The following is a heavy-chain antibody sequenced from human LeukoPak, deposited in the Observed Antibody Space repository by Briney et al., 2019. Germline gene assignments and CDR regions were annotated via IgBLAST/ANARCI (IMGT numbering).Heavy chain of an antibody. D-gene: IGHD3-3*01. CDR1: GGPFSGYY. Sequence: SETLSLTCAVYGGPFSGYYWSWIRQPPEKGLEWIGEIDHSGSTNYNPSLKSRVTISVDTSKKQFSLKLTSVTAADTAVYYCARLKGLYYDFWSGNGGFDYWGQGTLVTVSS. CDR3: ARLKGLYYDFWSGNGGFDY. CDR2: IDHSGST. J-gene: IGHJ4*02. V-gene: IGHV4-34*01.